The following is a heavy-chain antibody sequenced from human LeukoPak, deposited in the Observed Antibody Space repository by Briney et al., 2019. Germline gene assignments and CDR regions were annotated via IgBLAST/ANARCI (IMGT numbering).Heavy chain of an antibody. CDR2: ISGSGGST. V-gene: IGHV3-23*01. D-gene: IGHD3-9*01. J-gene: IGHJ6*02. CDR3: AKREVLRYFGEDPPRISYGMDV. Sequence: GGSLRLSCAASGFTFSSYAMSWVRQAPGKGLEWVSAISGSGGSTYYADSVKGRFTISRDNSKNTLYLQMNSLRAEDTAVYYCAKREVLRYFGEDPPRISYGMDVWGQGTTVTVSS. CDR1: GFTFSSYA.